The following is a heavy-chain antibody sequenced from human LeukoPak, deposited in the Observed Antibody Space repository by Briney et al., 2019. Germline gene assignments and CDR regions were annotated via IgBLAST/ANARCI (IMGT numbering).Heavy chain of an antibody. CDR3: AKRAGSGTFFFDY. J-gene: IGHJ4*02. Sequence: GGSLRLSCAASGFTFRTYGMHWVRQAPGKGLEWVALILNDGSNKFYADSVKGRFTISRDNSKNTLFLQMNSLRTEDTAVYYCAKRAGSGTFFFDYWGQGTLVTVSS. CDR1: GFTFRTYG. V-gene: IGHV3-30*18. D-gene: IGHD3-10*01. CDR2: ILNDGSNK.